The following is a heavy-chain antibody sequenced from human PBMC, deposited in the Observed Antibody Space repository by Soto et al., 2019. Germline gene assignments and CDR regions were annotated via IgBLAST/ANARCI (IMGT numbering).Heavy chain of an antibody. J-gene: IGHJ3*02. CDR1: GYTFTSYG. CDR2: ISAYNGNT. CDR3: ARDVIDILTRYSSDAFDI. Sequence: ASVKVSCKASGYTFTSYGISWVRQAPGQGLEWMGWISAYNGNTNYAQKLQGRVTMTTDTSTSTAYMELRSLRSDDTAVYYCARDVIDILTRYSSDAFDICDQGI. D-gene: IGHD3-9*01. V-gene: IGHV1-18*01.